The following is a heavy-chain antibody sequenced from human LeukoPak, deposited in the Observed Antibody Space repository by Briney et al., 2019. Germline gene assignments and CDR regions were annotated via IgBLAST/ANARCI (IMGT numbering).Heavy chain of an antibody. J-gene: IGHJ6*02. V-gene: IGHV3-53*04. CDR3: AKVVSGGGNYVMDV. CDR1: GFNVNNNY. Sequence: GGSLRLSCAASGFNVNNNYMSWVRQAPGKGLERVSVMYSGGSTKYADSVKGRFTISRHNSENTLYLQLSSLRVEDTAVYYCAKVVSGGGNYVMDVWGQGTTVTVS. CDR2: MYSGGST. D-gene: IGHD2-15*01.